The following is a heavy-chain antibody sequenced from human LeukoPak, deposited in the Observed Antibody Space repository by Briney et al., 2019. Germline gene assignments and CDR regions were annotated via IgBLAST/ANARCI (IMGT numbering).Heavy chain of an antibody. CDR2: ISSSGSTI. V-gene: IGHV3-11*01. D-gene: IGHD3-10*01. CDR1: GFTFSDYY. J-gene: IGHJ5*02. CDR3: ARRMVRGVITPGPNWFDP. Sequence: GGSLRLSCAASGFTFSDYYMSWIRQAPGKGLEWVPYISSSGSTIYYADSVKGRFTISRDNAKNSLYLQMNSLRAEDTAVYYCARRMVRGVITPGPNWFDPWGQGTLVTVSS.